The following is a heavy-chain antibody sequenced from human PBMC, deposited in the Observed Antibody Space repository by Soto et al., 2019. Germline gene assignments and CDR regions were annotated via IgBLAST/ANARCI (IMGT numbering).Heavy chain of an antibody. CDR1: GFTFSSYS. Sequence: VGSLRLSCAASGFTFSSYSMNWVRQAPGKGLEWVSSISSSSSYIYYADSVKGRFTISRDNAKNSLYLQMNSLRAEDTAVYYCARDHYDFWSGYPDYWGQGTLVTVSS. V-gene: IGHV3-21*01. J-gene: IGHJ4*02. CDR3: ARDHYDFWSGYPDY. D-gene: IGHD3-3*01. CDR2: ISSSSSYI.